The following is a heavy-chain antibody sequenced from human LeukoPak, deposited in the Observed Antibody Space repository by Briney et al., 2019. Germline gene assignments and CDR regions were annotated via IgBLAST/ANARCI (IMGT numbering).Heavy chain of an antibody. CDR3: ASSGSYSYYYYMDV. J-gene: IGHJ6*03. CDR2: INHSGST. CDR1: GGSFSGYY. Sequence: SETLSLXCAVYGGSFSGYYWSWIRQPPGKGLESIGEINHSGSTNYNPSLKSRVTISVDTSKNQFSLKLSSVTAADTAVYYCASSGSYSYYYYMDVWGKGTTVTVSS. V-gene: IGHV4-34*01. D-gene: IGHD1-26*01.